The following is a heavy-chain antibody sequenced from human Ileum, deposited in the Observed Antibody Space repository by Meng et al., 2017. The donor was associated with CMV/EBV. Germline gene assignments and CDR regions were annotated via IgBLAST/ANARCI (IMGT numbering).Heavy chain of an antibody. CDR2: FNHYGST. Sequence: QVQTQDVGAGLLKPSAPLSLTCAFSGGSFSGYYWSWIRQVPGKGLEWIGEFNHYGSTNYNPSLKSRVTISVDTSKNQFSLNLSSVTAADTAVYYCASGKSNLEYWGQGTLVTVSS. CDR1: GGSFSGYY. J-gene: IGHJ4*02. V-gene: IGHV4-34*01. CDR3: ASGKSNLEY. D-gene: IGHD4-11*01.